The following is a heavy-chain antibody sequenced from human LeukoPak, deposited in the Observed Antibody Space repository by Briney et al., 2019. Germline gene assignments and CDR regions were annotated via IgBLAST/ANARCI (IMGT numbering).Heavy chain of an antibody. V-gene: IGHV1-69*06. D-gene: IGHD3-10*01. CDR3: ASTGSLVRGVTDY. CDR2: VIPIFGTA. J-gene: IGHJ4*02. CDR1: GGTFSSYA. Sequence: SVKVSCKASGGTFSSYAISWVRQAPGQGLEWMGGVIPIFGTANYAQKFQGRVTITADKSTSTAYMELSSLRSEDTAVYYCASTGSLVRGVTDYWGQGTLVTVSS.